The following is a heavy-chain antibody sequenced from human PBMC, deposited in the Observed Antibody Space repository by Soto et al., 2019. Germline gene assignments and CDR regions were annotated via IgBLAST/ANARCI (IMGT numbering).Heavy chain of an antibody. CDR1: GDTFTDYY. Sequence: QVQLMQSGAEVKKPGASVKVSCKASGDTFTDYYIHWVRQAPGQGLEWMGTVNPSGGHTTYAQHFLGRVTMTRDTSTSTLYMELTSLRSEDTAVYYCARGGHVVVVTVALDYWGQGTLVTVSS. CDR2: VNPSGGHT. J-gene: IGHJ4*02. D-gene: IGHD2-21*02. V-gene: IGHV1-46*01. CDR3: ARGGHVVVVTVALDY.